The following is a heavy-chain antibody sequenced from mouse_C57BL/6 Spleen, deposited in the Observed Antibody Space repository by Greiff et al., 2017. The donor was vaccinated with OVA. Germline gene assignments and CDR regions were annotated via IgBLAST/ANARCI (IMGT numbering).Heavy chain of an antibody. Sequence: QVQLQQPGAELVKPGASVKMSCKASGYTFTSYWITWVKQRPGQGLEWIGDIYPGRGSTNYNEKFKSKATLTVDTSSSTAYMQLSSLTSEDSAVYYCARGYYGSFYAMDYWGQGTSVTVSS. CDR1: GYTFTSYW. CDR3: ARGYYGSFYAMDY. J-gene: IGHJ4*01. CDR2: IYPGRGST. D-gene: IGHD1-1*01. V-gene: IGHV1-55*01.